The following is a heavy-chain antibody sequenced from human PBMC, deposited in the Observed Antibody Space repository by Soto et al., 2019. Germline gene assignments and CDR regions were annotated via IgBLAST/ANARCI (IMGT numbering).Heavy chain of an antibody. CDR3: ARGSPYSGSYYFLFDY. D-gene: IGHD1-26*01. CDR2: ISAYNGNT. CDR1: GYTFTSYG. J-gene: IGHJ4*02. V-gene: IGHV1-18*01. Sequence: ASVKVSCKASGYTFTSYGISWVRQAPGQGLEWMGWISAYNGNTNYAQKLQGRVTMTTDTSTSTAYMELRSLRSDDTAVYYCARGSPYSGSYYFLFDYWGQGTLVTVSS.